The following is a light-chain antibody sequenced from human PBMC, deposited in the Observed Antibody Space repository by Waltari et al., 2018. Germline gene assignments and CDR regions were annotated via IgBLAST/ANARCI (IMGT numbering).Light chain of an antibody. CDR3: QQYYTTPRT. Sequence: DIVMTQSPDSQAVSLGERATINCRSSQSILDNSNKRNYLTWYQQKAGQPPRLLISWASTRASGVPDRFSGSGSGTDFTLTISSLQAEDVAVYYCQQYYTTPRTFGQGTTVEIK. V-gene: IGKV4-1*01. CDR1: QSILDNSNKRNY. CDR2: WAS. J-gene: IGKJ1*01.